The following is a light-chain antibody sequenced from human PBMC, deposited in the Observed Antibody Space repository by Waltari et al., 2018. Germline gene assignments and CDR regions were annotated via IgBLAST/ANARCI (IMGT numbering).Light chain of an antibody. CDR2: AAT. CDR3: QQSYSTPRT. V-gene: IGKV1-39*01. Sequence: DIQMNQSPSSLSASVGDRVTITCRASKRISSYLNWYRQKPGKAHKLLISAATSLQSGVPSRFTGGGSGTDFTLTISSLQPEDFATYYCQQSYSTPRTFGQGTKVDIK. CDR1: KRISSY. J-gene: IGKJ1*01.